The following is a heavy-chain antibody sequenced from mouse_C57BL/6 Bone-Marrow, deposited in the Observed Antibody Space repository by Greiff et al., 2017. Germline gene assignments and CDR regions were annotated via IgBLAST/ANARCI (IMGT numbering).Heavy chain of an antibody. Sequence: VQLQQSGAELVKPGASVKLSCTASGFNIKDYYMHWVKQRPEQGLEWIGRIDPEDGETKYAPKFQGTATITADPSSTTAYLQLSSLTSEDTAVYYCARFITTVVEGEKNWYFDGWGTGTTVTVAS. CDR3: ARFITTVVEGEKNWYFDG. D-gene: IGHD1-1*01. CDR2: IDPEDGET. CDR1: GFNIKDYY. J-gene: IGHJ1*03. V-gene: IGHV14-2*01.